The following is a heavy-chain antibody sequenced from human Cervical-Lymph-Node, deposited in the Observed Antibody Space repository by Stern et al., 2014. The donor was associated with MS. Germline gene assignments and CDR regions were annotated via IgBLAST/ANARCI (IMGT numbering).Heavy chain of an antibody. V-gene: IGHV3-30*18. CDR3: AKAAYSSGWYAGDYFDY. D-gene: IGHD6-19*01. Sequence: VQLVESWGGVVRPGRSLRLACAASGFTFSSYGMHWVRQAPGKGLVWVAVISYDGSNKYYADSVKGRFTISRDNSKNTLYLQMNSLRAEDTAVYYCAKAAYSSGWYAGDYFDYWGQGTLVTVSS. CDR2: ISYDGSNK. CDR1: GFTFSSYG. J-gene: IGHJ4*02.